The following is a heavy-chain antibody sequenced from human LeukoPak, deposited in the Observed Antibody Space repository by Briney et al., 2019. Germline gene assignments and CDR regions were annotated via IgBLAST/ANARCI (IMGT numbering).Heavy chain of an antibody. V-gene: IGHV3-74*03. CDR3: VRDLDGYHTSGNY. Sequence: AQSLTPSCAAYGFTFSSYWMHCVRQAPGKVLGWVSRINSDGSNTKYADSVKGRFTISRDNAKNTLYLKMSSLRAEDTAVYYCVRDLDGYHTSGNYWGQGTLVTVSS. J-gene: IGHJ4*02. D-gene: IGHD5-24*01. CDR1: GFTFSSYW. CDR2: INSDGSNT.